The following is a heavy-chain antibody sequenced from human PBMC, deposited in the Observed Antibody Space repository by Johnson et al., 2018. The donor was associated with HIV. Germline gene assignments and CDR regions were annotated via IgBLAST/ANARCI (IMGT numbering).Heavy chain of an antibody. Sequence: QVQLVESGGGVVQPGTSLILSCAASGFTFSSYGIHWVRQAPGKGLEWVAFIWHDGRDVYYADSVKGRFTISRDNSKNTLYLQMNSLRAEDTAVYYCAKVGSSSCYARTRLCAFDVWGQGTMVIVSS. J-gene: IGHJ3*01. CDR1: GFTFSSYG. CDR3: AKVGSSSCYARTRLCAFDV. CDR2: IWHDGRDV. V-gene: IGHV3-30*02. D-gene: IGHD2-2*01.